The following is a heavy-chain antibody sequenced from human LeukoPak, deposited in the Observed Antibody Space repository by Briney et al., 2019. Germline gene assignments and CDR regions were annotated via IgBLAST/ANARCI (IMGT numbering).Heavy chain of an antibody. J-gene: IGHJ4*02. CDR2: ILNGDTV. CDR1: GFTFSAYS. Sequence: NSGGSLRLSCAASGFTFSAYSMNWVRQTPGKGLEWVSFILNGDTVSYADPVEGRSTISRDNSKNSLYLQMNSLRAEDTAVYFCVRDHLWAFDIWGQGTLVTVAS. D-gene: IGHD2/OR15-2a*01. CDR3: VRDHLWAFDI. V-gene: IGHV3-69-1*01.